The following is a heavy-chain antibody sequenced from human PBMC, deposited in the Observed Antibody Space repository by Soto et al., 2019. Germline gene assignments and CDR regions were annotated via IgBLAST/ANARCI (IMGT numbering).Heavy chain of an antibody. Sequence: GESLKISCEGSAYSFSNFWIACVRQMPGKGLEWMGIIYPGDSDTRYNPSFQGQVTISADKSISTAYLQWSSLKASDTAIYSCARSKFYYDSSGLYWGQGTLVTVSS. CDR1: AYSFSNFW. V-gene: IGHV5-51*01. D-gene: IGHD3-22*01. CDR2: IYPGDSDT. J-gene: IGHJ4*02. CDR3: ARSKFYYDSSGLY.